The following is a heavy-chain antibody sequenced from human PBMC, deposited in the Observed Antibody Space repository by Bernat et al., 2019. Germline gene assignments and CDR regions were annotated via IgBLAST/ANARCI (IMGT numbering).Heavy chain of an antibody. V-gene: IGHV3-23*01. CDR2: ISGSGGST. Sequence: EVQLLESGGGLVQPGGSLRLSCAASGFTFSSYAMSWVRQAPGKGLEWVSAISGSGGSTYYADSVKGRFTISRDNSKTTLYLQMNSLRAEDTAVYYCAKDPKSVVVPPSFDYWGQGTLVTVSS. CDR3: AKDPKSVVVPPSFDY. CDR1: GFTFSSYA. D-gene: IGHD2-2*01. J-gene: IGHJ4*02.